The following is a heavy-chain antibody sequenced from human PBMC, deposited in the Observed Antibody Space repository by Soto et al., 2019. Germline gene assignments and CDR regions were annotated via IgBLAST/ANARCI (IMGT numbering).Heavy chain of an antibody. V-gene: IGHV1-18*01. CDR3: ARDPRPRLDTYYYDSSGYADAFDI. CDR2: ISAYNGNT. Sequence: QVQLVQSGAEVKKPGASVKVSCKASGYTFTSYGISWVRQAPGQGLEWMGWISAYNGNTNYAQKLQGRVTMTTDTSTSTTYMELRSLRSDDTAVYYCARDPRPRLDTYYYDSSGYADAFDIWGQGTMVTVSS. CDR1: GYTFTSYG. J-gene: IGHJ3*02. D-gene: IGHD3-22*01.